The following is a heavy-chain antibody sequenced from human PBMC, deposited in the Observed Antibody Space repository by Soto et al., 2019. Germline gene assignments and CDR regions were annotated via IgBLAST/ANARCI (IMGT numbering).Heavy chain of an antibody. CDR3: ARDRGRLGFFDY. V-gene: IGHV4-61*03. D-gene: IGHD5-12*01. CDR1: GGSVSSGSYY. CDR2: VYFTGGT. J-gene: IGHJ4*02. Sequence: SETLSLTCSVSGGSVSSGSYYWSWIRKPPGKGLEWIGHVYFTGGTDYNPSLKSRVTISLDTSKNHFSLRLSSVTAADTAVYYRARDRGRLGFFDYWGQGALVTVSS.